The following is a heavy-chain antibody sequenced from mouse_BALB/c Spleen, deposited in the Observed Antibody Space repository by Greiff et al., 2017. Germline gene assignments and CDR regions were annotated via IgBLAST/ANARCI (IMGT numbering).Heavy chain of an antibody. Sequence: QVQLQQSGAELVKPGASVKMSCKASGYTFTSYNMHWVKQTPGQGLEWIGAIYPGNGDTSYNQKFKGKATLTADKSSSTAYMQLSSLTSEDSAVYYCTRITTATGYFDVWGAGTTVTVSS. CDR3: TRITTATGYFDV. J-gene: IGHJ1*01. CDR1: GYTFTSYN. V-gene: IGHV1-12*01. D-gene: IGHD1-2*01. CDR2: IYPGNGDT.